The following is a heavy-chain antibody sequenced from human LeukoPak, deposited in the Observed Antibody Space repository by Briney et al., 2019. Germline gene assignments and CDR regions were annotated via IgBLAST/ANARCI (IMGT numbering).Heavy chain of an antibody. CDR2: IKQDGSVQ. Sequence: GGSLRLSCAASGFTFSNFWTAWVRQAPGKGLEWVANIKQDGSVQFYGDSVRGRFTISRDNAKNSLYLRMNSLRAEDTAVYHCATTYDSSGCDWGQGTLVTVSS. D-gene: IGHD3-22*01. J-gene: IGHJ4*02. CDR1: GFTFSNFW. V-gene: IGHV3-7*01. CDR3: ATTYDSSGCD.